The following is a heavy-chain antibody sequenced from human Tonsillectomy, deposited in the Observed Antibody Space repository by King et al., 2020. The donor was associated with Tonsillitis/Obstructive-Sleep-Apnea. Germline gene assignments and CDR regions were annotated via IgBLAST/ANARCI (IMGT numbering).Heavy chain of an antibody. J-gene: IGHJ3*02. V-gene: IGHV3-23*04. Sequence: VQLVESGGGLVQPGGSLRLSCAASGFTFSSYAMSWVRQAPGKGLEWVSGISGSGGSTYYADSLKGRFTISRDNSKNTLYLQMNSLRAEDTAVYYCAKDPPRGGVTGGRAFEIWGQGTMATVSS. CDR1: GFTFSSYA. CDR2: ISGSGGST. CDR3: AKDPPRGGVTGGRAFEI. D-gene: IGHD3-16*01.